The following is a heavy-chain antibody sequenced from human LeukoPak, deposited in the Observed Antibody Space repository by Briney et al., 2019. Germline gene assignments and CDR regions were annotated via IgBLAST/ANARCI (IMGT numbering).Heavy chain of an antibody. CDR3: ARALPYDILTEYYFDY. CDR2: IHYSGST. D-gene: IGHD3-9*01. J-gene: IGHJ4*02. V-gene: IGHV4-30-4*01. Sequence: SETLSLTCTVSGGSISSGDYYWSWIRQPPGKGLEWVGYIHYSGSTYYNPSLKSRVTISVDTSKNQFSPKLSSVTAADTAVYYCARALPYDILTEYYFDYWGQGTLVTVSS. CDR1: GGSISSGDYY.